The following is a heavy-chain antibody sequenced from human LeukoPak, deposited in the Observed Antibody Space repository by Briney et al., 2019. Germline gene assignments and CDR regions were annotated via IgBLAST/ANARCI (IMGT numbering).Heavy chain of an antibody. D-gene: IGHD2-15*01. J-gene: IGHJ5*01. Sequence: ASVKVSCKASGYTFTSYYMHWVRQAPGQGLEWMGIINPSGGSTSYAQKFQGRVTMTRDTSTSTVYMELSSLRSEDTAVYYCAREGSGYCSGGSCSGWFDSWGQGTLVTVSS. CDR1: GYTFTSYY. CDR3: AREGSGYCSGGSCSGWFDS. V-gene: IGHV1-46*01. CDR2: INPSGGST.